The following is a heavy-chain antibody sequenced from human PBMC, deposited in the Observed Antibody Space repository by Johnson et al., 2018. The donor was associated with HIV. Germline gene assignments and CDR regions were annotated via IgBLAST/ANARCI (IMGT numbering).Heavy chain of an antibody. CDR3: ARVARWLQLWFASEGDAFDI. J-gene: IGHJ3*02. CDR1: GFTFSSYA. V-gene: IGHV3-33*08. Sequence: QVQLVESGGGVVQPGRSLRLSCAASGFTFSSYAMHWVRQAPGKGLEWVAFIRYDGSNNYYADSVKGRFTISRDNSKNTLFMQMNSLRAEDTAWYYCARVARWLQLWFASEGDAFDIWCQGAMVSVSS. D-gene: IGHD5-18*01. CDR2: IRYDGSNN.